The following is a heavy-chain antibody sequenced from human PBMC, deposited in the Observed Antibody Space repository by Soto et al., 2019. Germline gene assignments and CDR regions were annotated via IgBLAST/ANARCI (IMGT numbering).Heavy chain of an antibody. CDR3: ARHPINDDNYPAEVNF. D-gene: IGHD1-1*01. CDR1: GGSISTTFYY. J-gene: IGHJ1*01. V-gene: IGHV4-39*01. CDR2: VFYNGKT. Sequence: QLRLLESGPGVVKPAETLSLTCTVSGGSISTTFYYWGWIRQSPGKGLEWIGTVFYNGKTFYSPSLYSRISISVDTSENQFSLRLTSVTAADTAVYYCARHPINDDNYPAEVNFWGQGTLVTVSS.